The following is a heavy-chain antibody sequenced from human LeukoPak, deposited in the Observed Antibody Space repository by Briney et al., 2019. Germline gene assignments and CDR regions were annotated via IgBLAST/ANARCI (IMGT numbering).Heavy chain of an antibody. J-gene: IGHJ6*03. Sequence: GGSLRLSCAASGFTFSSYGMHWVRQAPGKGLEWVAVISYDGSNKYYADSVKGRFTISRDNSKNTLYLQMNSLRAEDTAVYYCAKALTQWELPGYGMDVWGKGTTVTVSS. CDR2: ISYDGSNK. CDR3: AKALTQWELPGYGMDV. D-gene: IGHD1-26*01. V-gene: IGHV3-30*18. CDR1: GFTFSSYG.